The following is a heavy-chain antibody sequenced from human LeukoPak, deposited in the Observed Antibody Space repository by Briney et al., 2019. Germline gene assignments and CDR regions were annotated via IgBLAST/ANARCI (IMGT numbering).Heavy chain of an antibody. CDR1: GGTFSSYA. J-gene: IGHJ6*02. V-gene: IGHV1-69*01. CDR3: ATKYQLPYGMDV. Sequence: VASVTVSCTASGGTFSSYAISWVRQAPGQGLEWMGGIIPIFGTANYAQKFQGRVTITADESTSTAYMELSSLRSEDTAVYYCATKYQLPYGMDVWGQGTTVTVSS. D-gene: IGHD2-2*01. CDR2: IIPIFGTA.